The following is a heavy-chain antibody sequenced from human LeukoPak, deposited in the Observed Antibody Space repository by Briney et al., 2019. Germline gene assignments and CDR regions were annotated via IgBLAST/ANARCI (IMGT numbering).Heavy chain of an antibody. CDR1: GFTFSSNA. Sequence: GGSLRLSCAASGFTFSSNAMSWVRQAPGKGLEWVSAISGSGGRTDYADSVKGRFTLSRDNSKNTLYMQMNSLRAEDTAVYYCARRHKGFGEPGYWFDPWGQGTLVTVSS. CDR2: ISGSGGRT. CDR3: ARRHKGFGEPGYWFDP. D-gene: IGHD3-10*01. J-gene: IGHJ5*02. V-gene: IGHV3-23*01.